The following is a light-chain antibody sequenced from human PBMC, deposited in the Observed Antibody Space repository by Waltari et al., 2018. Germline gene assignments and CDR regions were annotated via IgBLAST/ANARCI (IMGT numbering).Light chain of an antibody. J-gene: IGKJ1*01. CDR2: AAS. V-gene: IGKV1-9*01. CDR1: QGISSY. CDR3: QQYAGSPWT. Sequence: DIQLTQSPSFLSASVGDRVTITCRASQGISSYLAWYQQKPGKAPKLLIYAASTMQGGVPSRFSGSGSGTEFTLTISSLQPEDFATYYCQQYAGSPWTFGQGTKVEIK.